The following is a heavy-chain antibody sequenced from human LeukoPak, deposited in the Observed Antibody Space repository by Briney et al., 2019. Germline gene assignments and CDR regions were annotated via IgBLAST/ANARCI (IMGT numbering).Heavy chain of an antibody. CDR3: ATHSGSYFGDAFDI. V-gene: IGHV4-59*01. CDR2: IYYSGST. Sequence: PSETLSLTCTVSGGSISSYYWSWIRQPPGKGLEWIGYIYYSGSTNYNPSLKSRVTISVDTSKNHFSLKLSSVTAADTAVYYCATHSGSYFGDAFDIWGQGTMVTVSS. J-gene: IGHJ3*02. D-gene: IGHD1-26*01. CDR1: GGSISSYY.